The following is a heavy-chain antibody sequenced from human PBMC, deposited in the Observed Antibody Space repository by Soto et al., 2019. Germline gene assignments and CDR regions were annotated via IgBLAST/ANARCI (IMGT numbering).Heavy chain of an antibody. V-gene: IGHV3-23*01. D-gene: IGHD1-1*01. CDR3: VKGYWKGDV. CDR2: ISGSGGSI. Sequence: EVQLLESGGGLVQPGGSLRLSCAASGFTFSTYAMNWVRQAPGKGLEWASAISGSGGSIHYADSVKGRFTISRDNSKNTLYLQMNSLRDEDTAVYHCVKGYWKGDVWGQGTTVTVSS. CDR1: GFTFSTYA. J-gene: IGHJ6*02.